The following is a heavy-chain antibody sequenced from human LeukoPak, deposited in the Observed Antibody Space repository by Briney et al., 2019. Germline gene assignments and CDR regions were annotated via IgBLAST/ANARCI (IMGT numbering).Heavy chain of an antibody. CDR1: GGSMSSYY. V-gene: IGHV4-59*01. CDR2: FYYSGST. CDR3: ARASYSSSWYGWFDP. Sequence: SETLSLTCTVSGGSMSSYYWSWIRQPQGKGLEWIGYFYYSGSTNYNPSLKSRVTIPVDTSKNQFSLKLSSVTAADTAVYYCARASYSSSWYGWFDPWGQGTLVTVSS. D-gene: IGHD6-13*01. J-gene: IGHJ5*02.